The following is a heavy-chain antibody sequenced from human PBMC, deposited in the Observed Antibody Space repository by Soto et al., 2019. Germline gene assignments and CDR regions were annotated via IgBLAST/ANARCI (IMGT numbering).Heavy chain of an antibody. J-gene: IGHJ4*02. Sequence: QVQLVESGGGVVQPGRSLRLSCAASGFTFSSYGMHWVRQAPGKGLEWVAVISYDGSNKYYADSVKGRFTISRDNSKNTLYLHMNSLRAEDTAVYYCAKDRLSGSYWGFDYWGQGTLVTVSS. CDR1: GFTFSSYG. V-gene: IGHV3-30*18. CDR3: AKDRLSGSYWGFDY. D-gene: IGHD1-26*01. CDR2: ISYDGSNK.